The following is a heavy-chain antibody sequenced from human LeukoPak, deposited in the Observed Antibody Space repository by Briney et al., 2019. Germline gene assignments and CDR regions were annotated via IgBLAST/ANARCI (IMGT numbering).Heavy chain of an antibody. Sequence: SETLSLTCTVSDDSIHYYYWTWIRQPPGKGLEWIGYISYIGSTNYNPSLKSRVTISIDTSKNEFSLKLTSVAAADTAVYYCARDLVTVTKGFDIWGQGTMVTVSS. CDR1: DDSIHYYY. V-gene: IGHV4-59*01. CDR3: ARDLVTVTKGFDI. D-gene: IGHD4-17*01. J-gene: IGHJ3*02. CDR2: ISYIGST.